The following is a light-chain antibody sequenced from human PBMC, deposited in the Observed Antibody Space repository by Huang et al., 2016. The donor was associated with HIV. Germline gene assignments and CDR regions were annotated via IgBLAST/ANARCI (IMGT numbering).Light chain of an antibody. CDR3: HQLNSYPRT. Sequence: IQLTQSPSSLSASVGDRVTITCRASQGISSYLAWYPEKSGKAPKLLIYAASTLQSGVPSRFSGSGSGTDFTLTISSLQSEDFATYYCHQLNSYPRTFGQGTKVEIK. CDR1: QGISSY. J-gene: IGKJ1*01. V-gene: IGKV1-9*01. CDR2: AAS.